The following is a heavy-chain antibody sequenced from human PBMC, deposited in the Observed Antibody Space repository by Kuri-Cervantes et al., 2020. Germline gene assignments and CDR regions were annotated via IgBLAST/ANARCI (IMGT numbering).Heavy chain of an antibody. V-gene: IGHV1-2*04. CDR3: ARGKARLLWSGELLNDNYGMDV. D-gene: IGHD3-10*01. CDR2: INPNSGGT. Sequence: ASVKVSCKASGYTFTGYYMHWVRQAPGQGLEWMGWINPNSGGTNYAQKFQGWVTMTRDTSISTAYMKLSSLRSEDTAVYYCARGKARLLWSGELLNDNYGMDVWGQGTAVTVSS. J-gene: IGHJ6*02. CDR1: GYTFTGYY.